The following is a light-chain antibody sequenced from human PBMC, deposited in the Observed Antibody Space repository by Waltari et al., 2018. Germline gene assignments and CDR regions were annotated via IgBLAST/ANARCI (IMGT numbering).Light chain of an antibody. J-gene: IGLJ2*01. Sequence: SYELTQPLSVSVALGQTARITCGGRNVGRKVVHWYQRKPGQAPVLVIYRDTYRASGMPERRSGSNSGNTATLTISRGQAGDEADYYCQVWDSSTVAFGGGTKLTVL. CDR2: RDT. V-gene: IGLV3-9*01. CDR3: QVWDSSTVA. CDR1: NVGRKV.